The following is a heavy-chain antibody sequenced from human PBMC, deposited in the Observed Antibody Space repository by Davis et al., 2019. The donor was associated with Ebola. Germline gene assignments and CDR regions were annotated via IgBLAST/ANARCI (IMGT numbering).Heavy chain of an antibody. CDR1: GGSFSGYY. CDR3: ARGYSGWFTP. D-gene: IGHD2-21*01. CDR2: INHSGST. V-gene: IGHV4-34*01. J-gene: IGHJ5*02. Sequence: SETLSLTCAVSGGSFSGYYWSWIRQHPGKWPAWIGEINHSGSTNYTQSLKSRVTISVDTSKNQFSMKLSSVTAADTAVYYCARGYSGWFTPWGQGTVVSVSS.